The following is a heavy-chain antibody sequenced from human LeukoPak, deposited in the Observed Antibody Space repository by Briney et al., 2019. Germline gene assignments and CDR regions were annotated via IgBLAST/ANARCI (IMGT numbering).Heavy chain of an antibody. CDR2: INGGGGNT. Sequence: PGGSLRLSCAASGCTFSSYGLSWVRQAPGKGLEWISTINGGGGNTYYADTVKGRFTISRDNSKNTLYLQMHILRAEDTAIYDWGKACVGYGCYLDDWGQGTPVTAS. CDR1: GCTFSSYG. CDR3: GKACVGYGCYLDD. J-gene: IGHJ4*01. V-gene: IGHV3-23*01. D-gene: IGHD3-16*01.